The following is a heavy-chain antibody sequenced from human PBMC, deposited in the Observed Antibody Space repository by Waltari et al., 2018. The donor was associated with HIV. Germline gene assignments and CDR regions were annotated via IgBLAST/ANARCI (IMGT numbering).Heavy chain of an antibody. Sequence: QVQLQESGPGLVKPSETLSLTCAVSGYSIRSGYYWGWIRQPPGKGLEWIGSIYHSGSTYYNPSLKSRVTISVDTSKNQFSLKLSSVTAADTAVYYCARVGAMATEDYWGQGTLVTVSS. CDR3: ARVGAMATEDY. J-gene: IGHJ4*02. D-gene: IGHD5-18*01. CDR2: IYHSGST. CDR1: GYSIRSGYY. V-gene: IGHV4-38-2*01.